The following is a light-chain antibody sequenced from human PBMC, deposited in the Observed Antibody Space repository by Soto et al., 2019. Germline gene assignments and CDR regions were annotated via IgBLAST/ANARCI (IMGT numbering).Light chain of an antibody. J-gene: IGKJ4*01. CDR2: TAS. V-gene: IGKV1-9*01. CDR3: QQLNSYPLT. Sequence: EIQMTQAPSTLSGSVGDSFTLTCRASQDIAIYLAWYRQKPGEAPKLLIYTASTLQSGVPSRFSGSGSGTDFTLTISSLQPEDFATYYCQQLNSYPLTFGGGTKVDI. CDR1: QDIAIY.